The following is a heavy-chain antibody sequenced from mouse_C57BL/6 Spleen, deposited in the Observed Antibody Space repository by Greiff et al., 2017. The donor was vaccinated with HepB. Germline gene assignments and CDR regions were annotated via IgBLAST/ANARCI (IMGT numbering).Heavy chain of an antibody. CDR2: IYPGDGDT. CDR3: ARMGYYGSSFFDY. CDR1: GYAFSSYW. V-gene: IGHV1-80*01. D-gene: IGHD1-1*01. Sequence: VQVVESGAELVKPGASVKISCKASGYAFSSYWMNWVKQRPGKGLEWIGQIYPGDGDTNYNGKFKGKATLTADKSSSTAYMQLSSLTSEDSAVYFCARMGYYGSSFFDYWGQGTTLTVSS. J-gene: IGHJ2*01.